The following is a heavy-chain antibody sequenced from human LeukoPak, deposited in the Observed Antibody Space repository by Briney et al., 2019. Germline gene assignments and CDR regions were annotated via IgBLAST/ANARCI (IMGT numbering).Heavy chain of an antibody. Sequence: GGSLRLSCAASGFTLSSYAMSWVRQAPGKGLEWVSAISGSGGSTYYADSVKGRFTISRDNSKNTLYLQMNSLRAEDTAVYYCARGKSRTAMVFDYWGQGTLVTVSS. CDR3: ARGKSRTAMVFDY. D-gene: IGHD5-18*01. J-gene: IGHJ4*02. V-gene: IGHV3-23*01. CDR1: GFTLSSYA. CDR2: ISGSGGST.